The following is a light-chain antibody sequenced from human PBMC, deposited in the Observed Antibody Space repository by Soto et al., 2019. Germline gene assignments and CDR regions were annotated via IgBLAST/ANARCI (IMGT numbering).Light chain of an antibody. CDR2: GAS. J-gene: IGKJ5*01. CDR3: QQYGSSSIT. Sequence: ETVMTQSLVTLSLSPGERATLSCRASQSVTSDFAWYQQKPGQPPRLLIYGASTRATGIPARFSGSVSGTEFTLTISRLEPEDFEVYYCQQYGSSSITFGQGTRLEIK. V-gene: IGKV3-20*01. CDR1: QSVTSD.